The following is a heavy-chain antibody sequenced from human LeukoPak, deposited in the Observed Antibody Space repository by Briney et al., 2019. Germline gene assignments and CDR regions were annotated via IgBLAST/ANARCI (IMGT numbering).Heavy chain of an antibody. CDR1: GGSVSSGSYY. V-gene: IGHV4-61*01. CDR2: IYYSGST. CDR3: AREAMYSYGNNFDY. D-gene: IGHD5-18*01. Sequence: PSETLSLTCTVSGGSVSSGSYYWSWIRQPPGKGLECIGYIYYSGSTNYNPSLKSRVTISVDTSKNQFSLKLSSVTAADTAVYHCAREAMYSYGNNFDYWGQGTLATVSS. J-gene: IGHJ4*02.